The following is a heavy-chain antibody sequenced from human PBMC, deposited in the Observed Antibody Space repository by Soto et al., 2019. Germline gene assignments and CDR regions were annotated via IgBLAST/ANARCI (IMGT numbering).Heavy chain of an antibody. CDR2: ISGGGGGT. J-gene: IGHJ4*02. D-gene: IGHD3-9*01. Sequence: GSLRLSCAASGFTVNSYAMNWVRQAPGKGLEWVSSISGGGGGTYYADSVKGRLTISRDNSKNTLYLQMNSLRAEDTALYYCAKGSHYDILTAYHAFDYWGPGTLVTVSS. CDR1: GFTVNSYA. CDR3: AKGSHYDILTAYHAFDY. V-gene: IGHV3-23*01.